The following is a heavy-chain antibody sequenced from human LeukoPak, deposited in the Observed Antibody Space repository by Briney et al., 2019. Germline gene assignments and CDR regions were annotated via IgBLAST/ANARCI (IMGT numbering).Heavy chain of an antibody. CDR2: IYYSGST. CDR3: ARDSWQQLVLYGFDP. V-gene: IGHV4-39*07. CDR1: GGSISSSSYY. D-gene: IGHD6-13*01. Sequence: SETLSLTCTVSGGSISSSSYYWGWIRQPPGKGLEWIGSIYYSGSTYYNPSLKSRVTISVDTSKNQFSLKLSSVTAADTAVYYCARDSWQQLVLYGFDPWGQGTLVTVSS. J-gene: IGHJ5*02.